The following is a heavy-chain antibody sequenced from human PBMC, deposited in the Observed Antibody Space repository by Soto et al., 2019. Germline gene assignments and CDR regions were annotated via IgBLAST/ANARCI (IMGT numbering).Heavy chain of an antibody. Sequence: SGGGLVQPGGSLKLSCAASGFTVSGSAVHWVRQASGKGLEWVGRIRSKTNSYATAYAASVKGRFTISRDDSKNTAYLQMNSLKTEDTAVYYCTSHLGELLFPRAFDIWGQGTMVTVSS. J-gene: IGHJ3*02. D-gene: IGHD3-16*02. CDR2: IRSKTNSYAT. CDR1: GFTVSGSA. V-gene: IGHV3-73*01. CDR3: TSHLGELLFPRAFDI.